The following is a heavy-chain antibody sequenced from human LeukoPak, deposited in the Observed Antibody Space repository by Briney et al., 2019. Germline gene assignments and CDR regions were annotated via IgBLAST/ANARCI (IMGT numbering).Heavy chain of an antibody. J-gene: IGHJ5*02. CDR2: ISAYNGNT. V-gene: IGHV1-18*01. CDR1: GYTFTSYG. Sequence: GASVKVSCKASGYTFTSYGISWVRQAPGQGLEWMGWISAYNGNTNYAQKLQGRVTMTTDTSTSTAYMGLRSLRSDDTAVYYCARVWPYCSGGSCWPYWFDPWGQGTLVTVSS. D-gene: IGHD2-15*01. CDR3: ARVWPYCSGGSCWPYWFDP.